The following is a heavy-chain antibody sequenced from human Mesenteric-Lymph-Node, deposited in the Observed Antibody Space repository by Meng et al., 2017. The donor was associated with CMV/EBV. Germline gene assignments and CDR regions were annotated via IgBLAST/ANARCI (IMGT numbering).Heavy chain of an antibody. Sequence: ASVKVSCKASGYTFTSYYMHWVRQAPGQGLEWMGWINPNSGGTNYAQKFQGRVTMTRDTSISTAYMELSRLRSDDTAVYYCARSFQLVVPAAIEYWGQGTLVTVSS. CDR2: INPNSGGT. CDR3: ARSFQLVVPAAIEY. J-gene: IGHJ4*02. CDR1: GYTFTSYY. D-gene: IGHD2-2*02. V-gene: IGHV1-2*02.